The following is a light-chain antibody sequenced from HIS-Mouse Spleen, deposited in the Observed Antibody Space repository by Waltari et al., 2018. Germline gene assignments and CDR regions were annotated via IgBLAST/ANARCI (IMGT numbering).Light chain of an antibody. CDR3: QQSYSTGFT. CDR1: QSISSY. V-gene: IGKV1-39*01. J-gene: IGKJ3*01. Sequence: DIQMTQSPSSLSASVGARVTITCRASQSISSYLNWYQQKPGKAPKLLIYAASSLQSGVPSRFSGSGSGTDFTLTISSLQPEDFATYYCQQSYSTGFTFGPGTKVDIK. CDR2: AAS.